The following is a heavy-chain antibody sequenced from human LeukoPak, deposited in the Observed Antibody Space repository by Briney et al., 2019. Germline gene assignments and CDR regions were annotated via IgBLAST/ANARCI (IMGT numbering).Heavy chain of an antibody. V-gene: IGHV3-49*04. Sequence: GGSLRLSCTTSGFTFGNCAMSWVRQAPGKGLEWVGFIRRKAHGGTTEYAASVNGRFTISRDDSKSIAYLEMNSLKIEDTAVYYCARSITMIVVVPSIWGQGTMVTVSS. CDR2: IRRKAHGGTT. J-gene: IGHJ3*02. CDR3: ARSITMIVVVPSI. CDR1: GFTFGNCA. D-gene: IGHD3-22*01.